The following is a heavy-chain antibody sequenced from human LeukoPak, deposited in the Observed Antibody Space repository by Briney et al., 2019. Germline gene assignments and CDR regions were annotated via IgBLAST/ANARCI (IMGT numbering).Heavy chain of an antibody. CDR1: GGSFSGYY. V-gene: IGHV4-34*01. Sequence: NASETLSLTCAVYGGSFSGYYWSWIRQPPGKGLGWIGEINHSGSTNYNPSLKSRVTISVDTSKNQFSLKLSSVTAADTAVYYCARRTGITMVRGVNYGMDVWGQGTTVTVSS. CDR2: INHSGST. D-gene: IGHD3-10*01. CDR3: ARRTGITMVRGVNYGMDV. J-gene: IGHJ6*02.